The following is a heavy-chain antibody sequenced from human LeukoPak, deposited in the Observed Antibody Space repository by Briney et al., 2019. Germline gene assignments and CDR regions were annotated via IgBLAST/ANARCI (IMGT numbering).Heavy chain of an antibody. CDR1: GYSISNGYY. V-gene: IGHV4-38-2*01. CDR3: ARRLVVVPVAKRLSGDAFDI. CDR2: IYRSGTT. Sequence: KPSETLSLTCDVSGYSISNGYYWGWIRQPPGKGLEWIGNIYRSGTTYYNPSLKSRVTVSVDTSKNQFSLKLSSVTAADTAVYYCARRLVVVPVAKRLSGDAFDIWGQGTMVSVSP. D-gene: IGHD2-2*01. J-gene: IGHJ3*02.